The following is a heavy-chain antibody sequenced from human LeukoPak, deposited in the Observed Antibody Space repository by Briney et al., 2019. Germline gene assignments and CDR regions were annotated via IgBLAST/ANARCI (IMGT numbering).Heavy chain of an antibody. Sequence: KTSETLSLTCTVSAYYISSGYYWGWIRQPPGKGLEWIGSIYHSGSTYYNPSLKSRVTISVDTSKNQFSLKLSSVTAADTAVYYCARDPYYDILDAFDIWGQGTMVTVSS. J-gene: IGHJ3*02. D-gene: IGHD3-22*01. CDR3: ARDPYYDILDAFDI. CDR1: AYYISSGYY. V-gene: IGHV4-38-2*02. CDR2: IYHSGST.